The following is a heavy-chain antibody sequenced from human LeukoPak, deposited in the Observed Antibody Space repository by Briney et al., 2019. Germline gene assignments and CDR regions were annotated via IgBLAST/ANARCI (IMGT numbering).Heavy chain of an antibody. D-gene: IGHD6-19*01. Sequence: PGGSLRLSCAASGFTFSSYAMSWVRQAPGTGLEWVSTISGSGDSTFYADSVKGRFTISRDNSKNTLYLQMNSLRAEDTAVYYCASSWIVAGIIDYWGQGTLVTVSS. V-gene: IGHV3-23*01. CDR2: ISGSGDST. J-gene: IGHJ4*02. CDR1: GFTFSSYA. CDR3: ASSWIVAGIIDY.